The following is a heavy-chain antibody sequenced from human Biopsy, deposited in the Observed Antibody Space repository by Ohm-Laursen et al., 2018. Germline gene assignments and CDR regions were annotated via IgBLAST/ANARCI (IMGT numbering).Heavy chain of an antibody. J-gene: IGHJ3*02. Sequence: SVKVSCKTSGYTFTAYGISWVRQAPGQGLEWMGWISTYNDDTNIAQKFLGRVSMTTDTSTRTAYMELRSLRSGDTAIYFCARDPGYDFWSGSDPFDIWGQGTLVTVS. CDR2: ISTYNDDT. D-gene: IGHD3-3*01. CDR1: GYTFTAYG. CDR3: ARDPGYDFWSGSDPFDI. V-gene: IGHV1-18*04.